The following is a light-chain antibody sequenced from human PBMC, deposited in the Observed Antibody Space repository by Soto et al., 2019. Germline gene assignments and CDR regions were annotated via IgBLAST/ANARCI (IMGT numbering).Light chain of an antibody. Sequence: NFMLTQPHSVSESPGKTVTTSCTRSSGSIASSYVQWYQQRPGSAPTNVMYEDNQRPSGVPDRFSGSIDSSSNSASLTISGLKAEDEADYYCQSYDTRNHVVFGGGTKLTVL. J-gene: IGLJ2*01. V-gene: IGLV6-57*04. CDR1: SGSIASSY. CDR2: EDN. CDR3: QSYDTRNHVV.